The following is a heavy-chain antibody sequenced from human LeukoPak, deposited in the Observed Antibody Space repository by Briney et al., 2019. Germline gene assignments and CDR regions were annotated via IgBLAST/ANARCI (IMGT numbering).Heavy chain of an antibody. Sequence: GGSLRLSCAASGFTFNDYAINWVRQAPGKGLEWVSVISGGTGGSTYYADSVKGRFTISRDNSKNTPYLQMNSPRAEDTAVYYCAKRGSSSWTQFDYWGQGTLVTVSS. CDR3: AKRGSSSWTQFDY. CDR1: GFTFNDYA. CDR2: ISGGTGGST. J-gene: IGHJ4*02. V-gene: IGHV3-23*01. D-gene: IGHD6-13*01.